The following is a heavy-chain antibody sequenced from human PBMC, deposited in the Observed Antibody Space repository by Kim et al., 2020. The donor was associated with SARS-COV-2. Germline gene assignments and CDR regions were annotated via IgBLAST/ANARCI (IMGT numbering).Heavy chain of an antibody. D-gene: IGHD3-10*01. J-gene: IGHJ6*02. CDR2: LDGSGRTT. CDR3: VKGGETVIYYSMAV. CDR1: GFTFNSCA. Sequence: GGSLRLSCAASGFTFNSCAMTWVRQAPGRGLEWVSCLDGSGRTTYYAESVKGRFTVSRDNSRNTLSLQMNSLRADDTAVYYCVKGGETVIYYSMAVWG. V-gene: IGHV3-23*01.